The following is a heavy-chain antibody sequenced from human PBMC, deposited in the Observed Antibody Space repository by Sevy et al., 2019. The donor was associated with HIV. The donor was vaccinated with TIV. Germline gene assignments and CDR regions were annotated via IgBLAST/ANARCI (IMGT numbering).Heavy chain of an antibody. CDR1: GFTFSSYA. D-gene: IGHD3-16*01. V-gene: IGHV3-23*01. Sequence: GGCLRLSCAASGFTFSSYAMTWVRQAPGKGLEWISGIGGSGVSTFYADSVRGRFTVSRDNLNKVLFLQMNNLRAEDTAVYFTATDWYHYDGTANDSFEKWGQGTLVTVSS. J-gene: IGHJ1*01. CDR3: ATDWYHYDGTANDSFEK. CDR2: IGGSGVST.